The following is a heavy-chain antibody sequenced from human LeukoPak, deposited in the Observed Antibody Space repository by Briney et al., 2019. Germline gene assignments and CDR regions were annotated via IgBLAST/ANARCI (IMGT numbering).Heavy chain of an antibody. CDR3: ARDPGSYLPRGCFDY. CDR2: ISYDGSNK. V-gene: IGHV3-30*01. D-gene: IGHD1-26*01. Sequence: GGSLRLSCAASGFTFSSNAIHWVRQAPGKGLEWVAVISYDGSNKYYADSVKGRFTISRDNSKNTLYLQMNSLRAEDTAVYYCARDPGSYLPRGCFDYWGQGTLVTVSS. CDR1: GFTFSSNA. J-gene: IGHJ4*02.